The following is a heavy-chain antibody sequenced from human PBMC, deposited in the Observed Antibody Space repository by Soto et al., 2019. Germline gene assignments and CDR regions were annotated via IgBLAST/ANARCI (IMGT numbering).Heavy chain of an antibody. V-gene: IGHV3-23*01. Sequence: EVQLLESGGGLVQPGGSLRLSCAGSGFTFSSYFMNWVRQAPGKGLEWVSAISGSGGASYYADSVKGRFTISRDNSNKTAYLQMNSLIAEDTAVYFCANAYCSSTTCCAEYLQHWGEGTLVT. CDR3: ANAYCSSTTCCAEYLQH. D-gene: IGHD2-2*01. CDR2: ISGSGGAS. CDR1: GFTFSSYF. J-gene: IGHJ1*01.